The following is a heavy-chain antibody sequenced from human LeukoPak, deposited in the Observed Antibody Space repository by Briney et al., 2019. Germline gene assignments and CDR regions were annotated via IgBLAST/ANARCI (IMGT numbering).Heavy chain of an antibody. CDR3: ARGLPSYGDYVDYYFYTDV. D-gene: IGHD4-17*01. J-gene: IGHJ6*03. CDR1: GDSISVVY. CDR2: ISTSGST. Sequence: PSETLSLTCTVSGDSISVVYWSWIRQPAGKGLQWIGRISTSGSTNYNPSLKSRVTMSVDRSTNEFSLTVRSVTAADTALYYCARGLPSYGDYVDYYFYTDVWGKGTTVTVSS. V-gene: IGHV4-4*07.